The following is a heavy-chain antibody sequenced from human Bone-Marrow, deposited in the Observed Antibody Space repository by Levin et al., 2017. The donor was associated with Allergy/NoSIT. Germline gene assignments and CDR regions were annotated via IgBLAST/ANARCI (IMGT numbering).Heavy chain of an antibody. V-gene: IGHV3-21*01. Sequence: GESLKISCAASGFTFSSYSMNWVRQAPGKGLEWVSSISSSSSYIYYADSVKGRFTISRDNAKNSLYLQMNSLRAEDTAVYYCARGAHHSLRFLEWLLWNWGQGTLVTVSS. CDR1: GFTFSSYS. J-gene: IGHJ4*02. CDR3: ARGAHHSLRFLEWLLWN. CDR2: ISSSSSYI. D-gene: IGHD3-3*01.